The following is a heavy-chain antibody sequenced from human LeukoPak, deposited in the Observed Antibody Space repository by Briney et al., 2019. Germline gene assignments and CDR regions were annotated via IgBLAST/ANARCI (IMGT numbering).Heavy chain of an antibody. Sequence: GGSLRLSCAASGFAFSNFAMSWVRQAPGKGLEWVSPMSGSGYYTYYVESVKGRFTISRDNSKNTLYLHMNSLRADDTAVYYCAKMEGQRLYDYCMDVWGRGTTVTVSS. V-gene: IGHV3-23*01. CDR3: AKMEGQRLYDYCMDV. CDR1: GFAFSNFA. D-gene: IGHD3-3*01. CDR2: MSGSGYYT. J-gene: IGHJ6*03.